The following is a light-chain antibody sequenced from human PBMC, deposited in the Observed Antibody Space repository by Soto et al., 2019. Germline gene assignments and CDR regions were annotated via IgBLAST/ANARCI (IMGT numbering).Light chain of an antibody. CDR3: QQSYSSLVT. J-gene: IGKJ4*01. CDR1: QTIATY. CDR2: TSS. V-gene: IGKV1-39*01. Sequence: IEMTQSPASLSASVGDRVTITCRASQTIATYLNWFQHKSGRAPKLLIYTSSSVNRGVSSRFRGSGSGTDFTLTINDVQPEDSATYYWQQSYSSLVTFXAGAKVDIK.